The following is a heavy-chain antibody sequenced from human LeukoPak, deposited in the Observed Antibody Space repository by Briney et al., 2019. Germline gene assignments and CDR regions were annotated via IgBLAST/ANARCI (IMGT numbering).Heavy chain of an antibody. CDR2: IYHSGST. CDR3: ARHSPVAGTFDAFDI. J-gene: IGHJ3*02. Sequence: PSETLSLTCAVSGYSISSGYYWGWIRQPPGKGLEWIGSIYHSGSTYYNLSLKRRVTISVDTSKNQFSLKLSSVTTADTAVYYCARHSPVAGTFDAFDIWGQGTMVTVSS. D-gene: IGHD6-19*01. V-gene: IGHV4-38-2*01. CDR1: GYSISSGYY.